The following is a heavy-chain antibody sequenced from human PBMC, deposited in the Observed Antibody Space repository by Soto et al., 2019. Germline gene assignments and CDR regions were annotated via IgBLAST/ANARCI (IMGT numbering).Heavy chain of an antibody. J-gene: IGHJ3*02. CDR2: IIPIFGTA. CDR3: ARGLWAYGGTIDAFDI. D-gene: IGHD4-17*01. V-gene: IGHV1-69*13. CDR1: GCTVSSYA. Sequence: SVKVSCKASGCTVSSYAISWVRQAPGQGLEWMGGIIPIFGTANYAQKFQGRVTITADESTSTAYMELSSLRSEDTAVYYCARGLWAYGGTIDAFDIWGQGTMVTVSS.